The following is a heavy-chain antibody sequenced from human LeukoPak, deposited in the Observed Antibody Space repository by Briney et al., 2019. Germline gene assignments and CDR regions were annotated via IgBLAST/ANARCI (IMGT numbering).Heavy chain of an antibody. J-gene: IGHJ4*02. CDR1: GCTFTSYG. Sequence: GASVKVSCKASGCTFTSYGISWVRQAPGQGLEWMGWISAYNGNTNYAQKLQGRVTMTTDTSTSTAYMELRSLRSDDTAVYYCARDRFYYGSGSYYHFDYWGQGTLVTVSS. CDR2: ISAYNGNT. CDR3: ARDRFYYGSGSYYHFDY. V-gene: IGHV1-18*04. D-gene: IGHD3-10*01.